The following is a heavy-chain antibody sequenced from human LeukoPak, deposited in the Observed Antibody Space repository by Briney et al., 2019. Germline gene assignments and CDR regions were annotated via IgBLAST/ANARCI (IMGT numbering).Heavy chain of an antibody. V-gene: IGHV1-2*02. Sequence: GASVKVSCKASGYTFTGYYMHWVRQAPGQGLEWMGWINPNSGGTNYAQKFQGRVTMTRDTSISTAYMELSRLRSDDTAVYYCARVYDSGSYYNVIRAFDPWGQGTLVTVSS. J-gene: IGHJ5*02. CDR1: GYTFTGYY. CDR3: ARVYDSGSYYNVIRAFDP. D-gene: IGHD3-10*01. CDR2: INPNSGGT.